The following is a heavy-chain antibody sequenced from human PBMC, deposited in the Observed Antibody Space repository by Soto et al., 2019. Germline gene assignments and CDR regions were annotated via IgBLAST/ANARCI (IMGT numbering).Heavy chain of an antibody. CDR3: AKAVTTYLFDY. D-gene: IGHD4-17*01. J-gene: IGHJ4*02. Sequence: PGGSLRLSCAASGSTFSSYGMHWVRQAPGKGLEWVAVISYDGSNKYYADSVKGRFTISRDNSKNTLYLQMNSLRAEDTAVYYCAKAVTTYLFDYWGQGTLVTVSS. V-gene: IGHV3-30*18. CDR1: GSTFSSYG. CDR2: ISYDGSNK.